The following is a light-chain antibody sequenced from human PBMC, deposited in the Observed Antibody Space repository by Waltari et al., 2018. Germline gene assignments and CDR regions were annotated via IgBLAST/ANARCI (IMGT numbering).Light chain of an antibody. CDR1: TSNTGAGYD. Sequence: QSVLTQPPSVSGAPGQRVTVSCTGSTSNTGAGYDVQCYQQFPGRAPKLVIYANTYRPSGVPDRFSATKSGSSASLAITGLQAEDEADYYCQSYDKILSAWVFGGGTKLTVL. CDR2: ANT. J-gene: IGLJ3*02. CDR3: QSYDKILSAWV. V-gene: IGLV1-40*01.